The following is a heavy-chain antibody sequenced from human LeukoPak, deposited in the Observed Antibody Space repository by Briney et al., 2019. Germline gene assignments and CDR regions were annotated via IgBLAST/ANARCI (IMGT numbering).Heavy chain of an antibody. V-gene: IGHV3-15*01. J-gene: IGHJ4*02. CDR1: GFTFINAW. D-gene: IGHD2-2*01. CDR3: TTQYCSSTTCLYPFDY. CDR2: IKRKTDAGTT. Sequence: GGSLRLSCAASGFTFINAWMSWVRQAPGKGLEWVGQIKRKTDAGTTDYAAPVKGRFTISRDDSKNTLYLQMNSLKTEGTAMYYCTTQYCSSTTCLYPFDYWGQGTLVTVSS.